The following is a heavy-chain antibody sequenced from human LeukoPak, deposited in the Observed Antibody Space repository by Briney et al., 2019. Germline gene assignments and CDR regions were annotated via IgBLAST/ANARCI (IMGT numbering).Heavy chain of an antibody. Sequence: ASVKVSCKASGYTFTSYGISWVRQSPGQGLEWMGGISAYNGNTNYAQKLQGRVTMTTDTSTSTAYMELRSLRSDDTAVYYCAREKGITNYFDYWGQGTLVTVSS. D-gene: IGHD3-3*01. V-gene: IGHV1-18*01. CDR3: AREKGITNYFDY. J-gene: IGHJ4*02. CDR1: GYTFTSYG. CDR2: ISAYNGNT.